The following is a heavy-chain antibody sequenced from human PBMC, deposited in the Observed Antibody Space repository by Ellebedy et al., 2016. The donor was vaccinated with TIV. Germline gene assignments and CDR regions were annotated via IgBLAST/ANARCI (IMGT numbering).Heavy chain of an antibody. CDR2: IYYSGST. CDR3: ARGGTSVDY. V-gene: IGHV4-39*07. J-gene: IGHJ4*02. Sequence: MPSETLSLTCTVSGGSISSSSYYWGWIRQPPGKGLEWIGSIYYSGSTYYNPSLKSRVTMSVDTSKNQFSLKLNSVTAADTAVYYCARGGTSVDYWGQGTLVTVSS. CDR1: GGSISSSSYY. D-gene: IGHD1-1*01.